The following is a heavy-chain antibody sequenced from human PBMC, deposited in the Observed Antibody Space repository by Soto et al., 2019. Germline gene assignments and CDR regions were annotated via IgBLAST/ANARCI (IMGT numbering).Heavy chain of an antibody. CDR3: ARSWGSSMVLFDY. V-gene: IGHV4-39*01. D-gene: IGHD3-10*01. Sequence: SETLSLTCTVSGGSISSSSYYWGWIRQPPGKGLEWIGSIYYSGSTYYNPSLKSRVTISVDTSKNQFSLKLSSVTAADTAVYYCARSWGSSMVLFDYWGQGTLVTVSS. CDR2: IYYSGST. CDR1: GGSISSSSYY. J-gene: IGHJ4*02.